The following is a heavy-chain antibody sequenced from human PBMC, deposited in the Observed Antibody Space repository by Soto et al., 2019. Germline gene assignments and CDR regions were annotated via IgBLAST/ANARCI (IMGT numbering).Heavy chain of an antibody. D-gene: IGHD2-15*01. CDR1: GGTFSSYT. J-gene: IGHJ4*02. Sequence: SVKVSCKASGGTFSSYTISWVRQAPGQGLEWMGRIIPILGIANYAQKFQGRVTITADKSTSTAYMELSSLRSEDTAVYYCARAAMGGYCSGGSCYSLYYLDDWGQGSLVTGSS. CDR2: IIPILGIA. CDR3: ARAAMGGYCSGGSCYSLYYLDD. V-gene: IGHV1-69*02.